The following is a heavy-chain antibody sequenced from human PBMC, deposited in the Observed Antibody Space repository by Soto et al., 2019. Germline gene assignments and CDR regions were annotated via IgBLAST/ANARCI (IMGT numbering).Heavy chain of an antibody. CDR1: GFTFSGYG. CDR3: ARDGGYSYGPFDY. CDR2: IWYDGSNK. J-gene: IGHJ4*02. V-gene: IGHV3-33*01. D-gene: IGHD5-18*01. Sequence: GGSLRLSCATSGFTFSGYGMHWVRQAPGKGLEWVAVIWYDGSNKYYADSVKGRFTISRDNAKNSLYLQMNSLRAEDTAVYYCARDGGYSYGPFDYWGQGTLVTVSS.